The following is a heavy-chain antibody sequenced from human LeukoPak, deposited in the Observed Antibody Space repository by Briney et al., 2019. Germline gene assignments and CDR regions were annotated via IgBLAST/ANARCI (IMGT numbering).Heavy chain of an antibody. J-gene: IGHJ4*02. D-gene: IGHD3-3*01. V-gene: IGHV4-39*07. CDR1: GVSISSSSYY. CDR3: ARIPIWINDWWIGYYFEY. Sequence: SETLSLTCTVSGVSISSSSYYWGWIRQPPGSGLEWIGSIYYSASTYYNPSRKSRVTISVDTSKNQFSVKRSAWTAAGTACYYCARIPIWINDWWIGYYFEYWGQGTLVTVSS. CDR2: IYYSAST.